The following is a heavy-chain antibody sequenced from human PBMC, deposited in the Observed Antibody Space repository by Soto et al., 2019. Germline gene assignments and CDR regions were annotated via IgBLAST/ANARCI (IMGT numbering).Heavy chain of an antibody. V-gene: IGHV3-30-3*01. CDR1: GFTFSSHA. D-gene: IGHD2-8*01. CDR2: ISFDGTNK. CDR3: ARGRSLNA. J-gene: IGHJ3*01. Sequence: QVQLVESGGGVVQPGRSLILSCAASGFTFSSHAVHWVRQAPGKGLEWVAVISFDGTNKYYADSVKGRFTISRDDAKNSLYLEMNSLRDEDTALYFCARGRSLNAWGQGTMVTVSS.